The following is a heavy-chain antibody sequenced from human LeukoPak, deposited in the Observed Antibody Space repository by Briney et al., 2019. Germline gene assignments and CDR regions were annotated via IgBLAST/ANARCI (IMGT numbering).Heavy chain of an antibody. CDR1: GFTFDDYA. J-gene: IGHJ4*02. CDR3: AKGAYGDYRYYFDY. CDR2: ISWNSGSI. Sequence: GGSLRLSCAASGFTFDDYAMHWVRQAPGKGLEWVSGISWNSGSIGYADSVKGRFAISRDNAKNSLYLQMNSLRAEDMALYYCAKGAYGDYRYYFDYWGQGTLVTVSS. D-gene: IGHD4-17*01. V-gene: IGHV3-9*03.